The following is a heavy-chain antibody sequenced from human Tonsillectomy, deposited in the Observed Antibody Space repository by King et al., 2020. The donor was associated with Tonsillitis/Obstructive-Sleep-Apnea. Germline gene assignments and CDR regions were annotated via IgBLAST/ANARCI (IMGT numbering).Heavy chain of an antibody. J-gene: IGHJ5*02. CDR3: ARRGAWFGESHPFDP. CDR1: GRSISSSNYY. CDR2: IYYSGST. Sequence: QLQESGPGLVKPSETLSLTCTVSGRSISSSNYYWGWIRQPPGKGLEWIGSIYYSGSTLYNPSLKSRVTISVDTPKNQFSLKLTSVTAADTAVYFCARRGAWFGESHPFDPWGQGTLVTVSS. D-gene: IGHD3-10*01. V-gene: IGHV4-39*01.